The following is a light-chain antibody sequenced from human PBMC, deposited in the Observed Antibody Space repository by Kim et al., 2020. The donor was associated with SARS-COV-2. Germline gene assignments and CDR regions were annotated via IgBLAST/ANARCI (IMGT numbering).Light chain of an antibody. CDR2: DAS. Sequence: LSPGESATLSCRASQSVSSYLAWYQQKPGQAPRLLIYDASNRATGIPARFSGSGSGTDFTLTISSLEPEDFAVYYCQQRSNWPITFGPGTKVDIK. CDR3: QQRSNWPIT. CDR1: QSVSSY. J-gene: IGKJ3*01. V-gene: IGKV3-11*01.